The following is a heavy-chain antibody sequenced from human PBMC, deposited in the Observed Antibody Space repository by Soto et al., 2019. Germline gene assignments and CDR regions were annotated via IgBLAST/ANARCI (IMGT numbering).Heavy chain of an antibody. Sequence: QVQLQESGPGLMKPSETLSLTCTVSGGSISSYYWSWIRQTAGKGLEWIGRIYPSGNTNYNPSLKSRVTMSIDTSKYQLSLKLRSVTAAYTAVYFCAGDEGYYYSGVDVWGQGTAVTVSS. CDR2: IYPSGNT. CDR1: GGSISSYY. CDR3: AGDEGYYYSGVDV. J-gene: IGHJ6*02. V-gene: IGHV4-4*07.